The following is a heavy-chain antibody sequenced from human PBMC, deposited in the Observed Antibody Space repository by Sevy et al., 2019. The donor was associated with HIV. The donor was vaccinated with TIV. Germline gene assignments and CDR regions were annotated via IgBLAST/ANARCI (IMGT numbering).Heavy chain of an antibody. Sequence: LETLSLTCTVSGTSFSSDSWTWIRQSPGKGLEWIGEINHTGSTNYNPSLKSRVTISVDTSKNQFSLKLTSVTAADTAIYYCARWRGTRVTMIVVVTTGYFDHWGQGTLVTVSS. D-gene: IGHD3-22*01. CDR3: ARWRGTRVTMIVVVTTGYFDH. V-gene: IGHV4-34*01. CDR2: INHTGST. J-gene: IGHJ4*02. CDR1: GTSFSSDS.